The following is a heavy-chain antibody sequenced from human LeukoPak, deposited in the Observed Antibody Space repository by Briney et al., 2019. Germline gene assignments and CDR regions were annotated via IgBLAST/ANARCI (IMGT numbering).Heavy chain of an antibody. CDR3: ARDLCSGGSCYWRFDY. Sequence: QTLSLTCAISGDTVSSNIAAWNWIRQSPSRGLEWLGRTYYRSKWNIDYAVSVKSRISINPDTSKNQFSLQLNSVTPEDTAVYYCARDLCSGGSCYWRFDYWGQGTLVTVPS. CDR2: TYYRSKWNI. J-gene: IGHJ4*02. V-gene: IGHV6-1*01. CDR1: GDTVSSNIAA. D-gene: IGHD2-15*01.